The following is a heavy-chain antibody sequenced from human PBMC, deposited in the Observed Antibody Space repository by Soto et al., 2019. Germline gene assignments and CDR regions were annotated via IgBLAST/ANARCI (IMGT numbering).Heavy chain of an antibody. CDR3: AREGGYDSPHGC. CDR2: TYPSGST. Sequence: QVQLQESGPGRVKPSQTLSLICTVSGGFISNGDYHWSWIRQPPGKGLEWIGYTYPSGSTYYNASLRSRVTISIDASKNQFSLTLNSVTAADTAVYYCAREGGYDSPHGCWGQGTLVTVSS. D-gene: IGHD5-12*01. V-gene: IGHV4-30-4*01. CDR1: GGFISNGDYH. J-gene: IGHJ4*02.